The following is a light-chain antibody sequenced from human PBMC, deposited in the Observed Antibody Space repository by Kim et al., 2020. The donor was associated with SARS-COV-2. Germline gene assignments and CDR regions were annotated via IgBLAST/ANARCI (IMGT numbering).Light chain of an antibody. CDR3: QTSASNTGL. Sequence: SYELTQPPSVSVSPGQTASITCSGDKLGYKYVSWYQQKPGQSPVLVIYQDNKRPSGIPERFSGPNPGNTATLTISGTQATDEADYYCQTSASNTGLFGGG. J-gene: IGLJ3*02. CDR1: KLGYKY. V-gene: IGLV3-1*01. CDR2: QDN.